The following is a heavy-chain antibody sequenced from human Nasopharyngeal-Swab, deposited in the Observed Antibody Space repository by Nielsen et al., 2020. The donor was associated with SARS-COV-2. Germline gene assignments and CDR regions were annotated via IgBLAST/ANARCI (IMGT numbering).Heavy chain of an antibody. D-gene: IGHD3-16*01. V-gene: IGHV3-74*01. Sequence: GGSLRLSCVASGFTFSSNWMHWVRQAPGKGLVWVSRINSDGFSTRYVDSVKGRFTISRDNARNTLYLQMNSLRAEDTAVYYCAGLQRGPFDYWGQGTLVTVSS. CDR3: AGLQRGPFDY. J-gene: IGHJ4*02. CDR2: INSDGFST. CDR1: GFTFSSNW.